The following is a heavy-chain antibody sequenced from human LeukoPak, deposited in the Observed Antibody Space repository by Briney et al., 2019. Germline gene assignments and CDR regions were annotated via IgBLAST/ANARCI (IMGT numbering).Heavy chain of an antibody. Sequence: VASVKVSCKSSGYTFTAYAMHWVRQAPGQGLEWMGWINPNSGGTNYAQKFQGRVAMTRDTSISTAYMELSRLRSDDTAVYYCARETTVTDSWGQGTLVTVSS. D-gene: IGHD4-17*01. CDR2: INPNSGGT. J-gene: IGHJ5*01. CDR1: GYTFTAYA. CDR3: ARETTVTDS. V-gene: IGHV1-2*02.